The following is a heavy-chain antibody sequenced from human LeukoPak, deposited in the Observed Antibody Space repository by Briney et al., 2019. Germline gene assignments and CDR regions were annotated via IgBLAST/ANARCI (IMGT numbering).Heavy chain of an antibody. D-gene: IGHD1-26*01. CDR3: ARDGRYYYAFDI. J-gene: IGHJ3*02. CDR1: GGSISSGGYS. CDR2: IYYSGTT. V-gene: IGHV4-30-4*07. Sequence: SETLSLTCAVSGGSISSGGYSWSWIRQPPGKGLEWIGYIYYSGTTYYNPSLKSRVTISVDTSKNQFSLKLSSVTAADTAVYYCARDGRYYYAFDIWGQGTMVTVSS.